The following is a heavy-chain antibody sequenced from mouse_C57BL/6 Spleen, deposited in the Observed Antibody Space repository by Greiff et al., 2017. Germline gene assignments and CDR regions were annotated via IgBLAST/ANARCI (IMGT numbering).Heavy chain of an antibody. CDR3: AKSYYYGSSPSFDY. D-gene: IGHD1-1*01. J-gene: IGHJ2*01. V-gene: IGHV1-80*01. Sequence: QVQLQQSGAELVKPGASVKISCKASGYAFSSYWMNWVKQRPGKGLEWIGQIYPGDGDTNYNGKFKGKATLTADKSSSTAYMQLSSLTSEDSAVYFCAKSYYYGSSPSFDYWGQGTTLTVSS. CDR1: GYAFSSYW. CDR2: IYPGDGDT.